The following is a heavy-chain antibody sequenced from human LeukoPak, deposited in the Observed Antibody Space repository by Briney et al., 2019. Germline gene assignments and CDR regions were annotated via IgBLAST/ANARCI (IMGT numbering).Heavy chain of an antibody. CDR2: IRSKPYGGTS. V-gene: IGHV3-49*04. Sequence: GGSLRLSCTASGFSFGDYALSWVRQAPGKGLEWVSFIRSKPYGGTSEYAASVKGRFTISRDDSKSIAYLQMNSLQTEDTAVYYCTRADRVGGGLIMRASYYFDYWGQGTLVTVSS. CDR1: GFSFGDYA. J-gene: IGHJ4*02. CDR3: TRADRVGGGLIMRASYYFDY. D-gene: IGHD3-10*01.